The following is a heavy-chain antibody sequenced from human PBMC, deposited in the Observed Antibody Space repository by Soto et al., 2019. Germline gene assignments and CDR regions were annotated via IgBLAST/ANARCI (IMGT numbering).Heavy chain of an antibody. CDR2: IIPIFGTA. J-gene: IGHJ6*02. Sequence: QVQLVQSGAEVKKPGASVKVSCKASGYTFTSYAISWVRQAPGQGLEWMGGIIPIFGTANYAQKFQGRVTITADDSTSTAYMELSSLRSEDTAVYYCARDPSPIYYYDSSGFSGSGSDVWGQGTTVTVSS. D-gene: IGHD3-22*01. CDR3: ARDPSPIYYYDSSGFSGSGSDV. CDR1: GYTFTSYA. V-gene: IGHV1-69*13.